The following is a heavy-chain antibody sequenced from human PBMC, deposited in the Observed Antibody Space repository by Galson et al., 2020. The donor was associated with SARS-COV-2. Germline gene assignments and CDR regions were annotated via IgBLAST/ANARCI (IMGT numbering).Heavy chain of an antibody. CDR3: AKSRNTAMFTDGFQM. J-gene: IGHJ3*02. D-gene: IGHD5-18*01. V-gene: IGHV3-23*01. CDR2: ISGSGGST. Sequence: GDSLKISCTASGFTFRNYAMSWVRQAPGKGLEWVSGISGSGGSTYYGDSVKGRFTISRDNSKNTLYMQMNSLRAEDTALYYCAKSRNTAMFTDGFQMWGQGTMVTISS. CDR1: GFTFRNYA.